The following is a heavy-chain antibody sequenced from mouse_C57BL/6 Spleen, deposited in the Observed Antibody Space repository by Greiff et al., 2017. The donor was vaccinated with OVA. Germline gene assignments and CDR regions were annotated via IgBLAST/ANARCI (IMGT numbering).Heavy chain of an antibody. J-gene: IGHJ1*03. CDR1: GYTFTDYN. V-gene: IGHV1-18*01. CDR3: ARGDYYGSSYGYFDV. Sequence: EVQLVESGPELVKPGASVKIPCKASGYTFTDYNMDWVKQSHGKSLEWIGDINPNNGGTIYNQKFKGKATLTVDKSSSTAYMELRSLTSEDTAVYYCARGDYYGSSYGYFDVWGTGTTVTVSS. D-gene: IGHD1-1*01. CDR2: INPNNGGT.